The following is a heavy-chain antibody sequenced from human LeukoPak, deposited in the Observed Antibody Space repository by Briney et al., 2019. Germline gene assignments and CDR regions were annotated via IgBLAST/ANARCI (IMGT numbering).Heavy chain of an antibody. D-gene: IGHD3-16*01. V-gene: IGHV1-18*01. Sequence: ASVKVSCKASGYTFTSYGISWVRQAPGQGLEWMGWISAYNGNTNYAQKLQDRVTMTTDTSTSTAYMELRSLRSDDTAVYYCARLITHYDAFDIWGQGTMVTVSS. CDR2: ISAYNGNT. CDR1: GYTFTSYG. CDR3: ARLITHYDAFDI. J-gene: IGHJ3*02.